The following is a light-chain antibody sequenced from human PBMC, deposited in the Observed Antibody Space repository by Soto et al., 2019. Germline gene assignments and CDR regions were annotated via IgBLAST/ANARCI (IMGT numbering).Light chain of an antibody. V-gene: IGKV1-39*01. Sequence: DIQMTQSPSSLSASVGDRVTITCRASQSISSYLNWYQQKPGKAPKLLIYAASSLQSGVPSRFSGSVSGTDFTLTISRLQPEDFATYYCQQSYSTPLTFGGGTKVEIK. J-gene: IGKJ4*01. CDR2: AAS. CDR3: QQSYSTPLT. CDR1: QSISSY.